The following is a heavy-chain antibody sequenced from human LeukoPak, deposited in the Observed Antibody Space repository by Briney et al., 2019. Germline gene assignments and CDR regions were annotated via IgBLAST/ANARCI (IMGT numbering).Heavy chain of an antibody. D-gene: IGHD1-26*01. Sequence: ASVKVSCKASGYTFTNYYIHWVRQAPGQGLEWMGLINPGGDNTNYAQNFQGRVTMTRDTSASTVYLELRSLRSDDTAVYYCARTPPPTIVGAHYFDYWGQGTLVTVSS. CDR1: GYTFTNYY. J-gene: IGHJ4*02. V-gene: IGHV1-46*01. CDR3: ARTPPPTIVGAHYFDY. CDR2: INPGGDNT.